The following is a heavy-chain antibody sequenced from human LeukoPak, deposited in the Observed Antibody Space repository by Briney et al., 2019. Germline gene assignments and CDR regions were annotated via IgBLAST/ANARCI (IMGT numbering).Heavy chain of an antibody. CDR3: ARGYFDWLNWFDP. D-gene: IGHD3-9*01. J-gene: IGHJ5*02. Sequence: ASVKVSCKASGYTFTGYYMHWVRQAPGQGLEWMGWINPNSGGTNYAQKFQGRVTMTRDTSISTAYMELSRLRSGDTAVYYCARGYFDWLNWFDPWGQGTLVTVSS. CDR1: GYTFTGYY. V-gene: IGHV1-2*02. CDR2: INPNSGGT.